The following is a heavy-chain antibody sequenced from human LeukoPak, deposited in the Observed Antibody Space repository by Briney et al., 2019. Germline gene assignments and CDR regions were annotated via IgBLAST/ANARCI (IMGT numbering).Heavy chain of an antibody. V-gene: IGHV4-30-4*08. CDR3: ARDRYGDFEDY. Sequence: SETMSLTCIVSCGSINTANYYWTWIRQPPGKGLEWIGYISYSGTPYYNPSLSRRVTISLDTSKNQFSLRLDSVTAADTAMYYCARDRYGDFEDYWGQGTLVTVSS. J-gene: IGHJ4*02. D-gene: IGHD4-17*01. CDR2: ISYSGTP. CDR1: CGSINTANYY.